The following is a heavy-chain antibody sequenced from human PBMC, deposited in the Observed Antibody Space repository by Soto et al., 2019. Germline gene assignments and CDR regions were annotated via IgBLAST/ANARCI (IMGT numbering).Heavy chain of an antibody. V-gene: IGHV4-59*01. Sequence: QVQLQESGPGLVKPSETLSLTCTVSGGSISTYYWSWIRQPPGKGLEWIGYIHYSGSANYNPSLKSRVTMSVDTSKNQYSLKLSSVTPADTAVYFCARGKIVGPWGQGTLVTVSS. CDR3: ARGKIVGP. CDR2: IHYSGSA. D-gene: IGHD3-16*02. J-gene: IGHJ5*02. CDR1: GGSISTYY.